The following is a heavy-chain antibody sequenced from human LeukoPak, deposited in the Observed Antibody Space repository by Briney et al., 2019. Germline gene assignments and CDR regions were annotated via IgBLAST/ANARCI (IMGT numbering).Heavy chain of an antibody. D-gene: IGHD5-18*01. Sequence: GASVKVSCKASGGTFSSYAISWVRQAPGQGLEWMGGIIPIFGTANYAQKFQGRVTITADESTSTAYMELSSLRSEDTAVYYCAASPPSADTAPFGYYYMDVWGKGTTVTISS. CDR2: IIPIFGTA. CDR1: GGTFSSYA. V-gene: IGHV1-69*13. CDR3: AASPPSADTAPFGYYYMDV. J-gene: IGHJ6*03.